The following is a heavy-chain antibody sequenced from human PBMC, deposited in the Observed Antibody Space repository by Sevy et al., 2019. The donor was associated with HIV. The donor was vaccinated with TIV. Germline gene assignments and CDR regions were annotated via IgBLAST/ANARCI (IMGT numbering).Heavy chain of an antibody. CDR1: GFTVSSNY. D-gene: IGHD3-22*01. Sequence: GGSLRLSCAASGFTVSSNYMSWVRQAPGKGLEWVSVIYSGGSTYYADSVKGSFTISRDNSKNTLYLQMNSLRAEDTAVYYCARESLGYYDSSGYYNYWGQGTLVTVSS. CDR3: ARESLGYYDSSGYYNY. V-gene: IGHV3-66*01. CDR2: IYSGGST. J-gene: IGHJ4*02.